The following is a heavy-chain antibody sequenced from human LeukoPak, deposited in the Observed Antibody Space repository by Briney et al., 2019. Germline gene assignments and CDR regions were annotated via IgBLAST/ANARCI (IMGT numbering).Heavy chain of an antibody. D-gene: IGHD5-18*01. Sequence: GGSLRLSCAASGSTFDDYAMHWVRQAPGKGLEWVSLISGDGGSTYYADSVKGRFTISRDNSKNSLYLQMNSLRTEDTALYYCAKEGGYSYGYVVYFDYWGQGTLVTVSS. V-gene: IGHV3-43*02. CDR2: ISGDGGST. CDR3: AKEGGYSYGYVVYFDY. CDR1: GSTFDDYA. J-gene: IGHJ4*02.